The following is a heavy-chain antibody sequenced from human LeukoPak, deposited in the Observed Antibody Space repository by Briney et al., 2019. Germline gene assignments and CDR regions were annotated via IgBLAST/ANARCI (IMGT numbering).Heavy chain of an antibody. J-gene: IGHJ4*02. D-gene: IGHD3-10*01. CDR1: GYTFTSYA. V-gene: IGHV1-3*01. CDR2: INAGNGST. CDR3: ARGVRITMVRGVIIRGPFDY. Sequence: ASVKVSCKASGYTFTSYAMHWVRQAPGQRLEWMGWINAGNGSTKYSQKFQGRVTITRDTSASTAYMELSSLRSEDTAVYYCARGVRITMVRGVIIRGPFDYWGQGTLVTVSS.